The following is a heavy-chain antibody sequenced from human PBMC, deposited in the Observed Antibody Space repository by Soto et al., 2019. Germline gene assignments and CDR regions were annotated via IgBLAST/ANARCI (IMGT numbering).Heavy chain of an antibody. V-gene: IGHV4-31*03. J-gene: IGHJ4*02. CDR1: GGSINRGGYF. D-gene: IGHD2-15*01. CDR3: ARLGYCNSWSRGGGFDY. Sequence: QLQLQESGPGLVEPSQTLSLTCTVSGGSINRGGYFWTWIRQTPGKGLEWLGYHHDGAAFYYDPSRRGRVTMSVDTSRNQFSLVMNTLTAADTAVYYCARLGYCNSWSRGGGFDYWGQGTLVTVSS. CDR2: HHDGAAF.